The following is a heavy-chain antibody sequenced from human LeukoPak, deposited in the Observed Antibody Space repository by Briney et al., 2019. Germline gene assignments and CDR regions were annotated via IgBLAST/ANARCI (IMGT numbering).Heavy chain of an antibody. CDR3: ATLYWSSTSCYDD. CDR1: GGTFSSYA. CDR2: IIPIFGTA. Sequence: ASVKVSCKASGGTFSSYAISWVRQAPGQGLEWMGRIIPIFGTANYAQKFQGRVTITTDESTSTAYMELSSLRSEDTAVYYCATLYWSSTSCYDDWGQGTLVTVSS. J-gene: IGHJ4*02. V-gene: IGHV1-69*05. D-gene: IGHD2-2*01.